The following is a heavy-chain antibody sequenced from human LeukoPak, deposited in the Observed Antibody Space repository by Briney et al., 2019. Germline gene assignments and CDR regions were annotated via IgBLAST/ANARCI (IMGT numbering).Heavy chain of an antibody. Sequence: GGSLRLSCAASGFTVSSSYMNWVRQAPGKGLEWVSLIYGGGSTYYADFVKGRFTISRDNSENTLYLQMNSLRAEDTAVYYCARRGDGGRSFDYWGQGTLVTVSS. CDR2: IYGGGST. V-gene: IGHV3-53*01. J-gene: IGHJ4*02. D-gene: IGHD4-23*01. CDR1: GFTVSSSY. CDR3: ARRGDGGRSFDY.